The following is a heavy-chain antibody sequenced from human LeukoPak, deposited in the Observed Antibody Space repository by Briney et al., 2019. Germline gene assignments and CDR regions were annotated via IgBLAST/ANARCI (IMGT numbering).Heavy chain of an antibody. Sequence: GGSLRLSCAASGFTFSNYYMSWIRQAPGKGLEWLSYISSSATNIQYADSVRGRLTISRDNAKNSLYLQMNRLRDEDTAVYYCARVDFYYDSSGYVGEYFQHWGQGTLVTVSS. V-gene: IGHV3-11*01. CDR3: ARVDFYYDSSGYVGEYFQH. CDR2: ISSSATNI. J-gene: IGHJ1*01. CDR1: GFTFSNYY. D-gene: IGHD3-22*01.